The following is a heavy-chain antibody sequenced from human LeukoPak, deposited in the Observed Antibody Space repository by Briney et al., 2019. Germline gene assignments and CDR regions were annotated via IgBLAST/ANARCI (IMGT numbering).Heavy chain of an antibody. J-gene: IGHJ4*02. CDR3: ARDLYGSGRYQRDY. D-gene: IGHD3-10*01. CDR2: IASDGRDQ. Sequence: GGSLRLSCAASGFTFSSYGMHWVRQTPGKGLEWVAVIASDGRDQHYVDSVKGRFTISRDNSKNTLYLQMNSLRGEDTAVYYCARDLYGSGRYQRDYWGQGTLVTVSS. V-gene: IGHV3-30*03. CDR1: GFTFSSYG.